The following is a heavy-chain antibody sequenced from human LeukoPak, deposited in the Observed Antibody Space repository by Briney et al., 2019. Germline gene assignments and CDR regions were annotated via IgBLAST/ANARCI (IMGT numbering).Heavy chain of an antibody. V-gene: IGHV4-59*01. D-gene: IGHD2-8*01. Sequence: SETLSLTCTVSGGSISSYYWSWIRQPPGKGLEWIGYIYYSGSTNYNPSLKSRVTISVDTSKNQFSLKLSSVTAADTAVYYCARGGYCTNGVCYTRLAYYYYYGMDVWGQGTTVTVSS. CDR3: ARGGYCTNGVCYTRLAYYYYYGMDV. CDR2: IYYSGST. CDR1: GGSISSYY. J-gene: IGHJ6*02.